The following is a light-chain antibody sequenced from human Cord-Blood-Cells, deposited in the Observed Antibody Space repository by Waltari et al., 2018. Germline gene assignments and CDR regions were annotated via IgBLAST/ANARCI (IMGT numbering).Light chain of an antibody. CDR2: GKN. Sequence: SSELTHDPPVSVALGQIVRIPCHGDSRRSYSARWYQQKPGQAPVLVIYGKNNRPSGIPDRFSGSSSGNTASLTISGAQAEDEADYYCNSRDSSGNHLVFGGGTKLTVL. V-gene: IGLV3-19*01. CDR1: SRRSYS. J-gene: IGLJ2*01. CDR3: NSRDSSGNHLV.